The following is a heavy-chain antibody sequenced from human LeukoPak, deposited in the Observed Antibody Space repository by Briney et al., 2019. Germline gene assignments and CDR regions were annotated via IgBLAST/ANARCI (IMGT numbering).Heavy chain of an antibody. V-gene: IGHV6-1*01. CDR2: TYYRSKWYN. D-gene: IGHD1-26*01. J-gene: IGHJ2*01. CDR3: AKCSGSYLRWYFDL. Sequence: SQTLSLTCALSGDSVSSNSAAWNWPRQSPSRGLEWLGRTYYRSKWYNDYAVSVKSRITINPDTSKNQFSLQLNSVTPEDTAVYYCAKCSGSYLRWYFDLWGRGTLVTVSS. CDR1: GDSVSSNSAA.